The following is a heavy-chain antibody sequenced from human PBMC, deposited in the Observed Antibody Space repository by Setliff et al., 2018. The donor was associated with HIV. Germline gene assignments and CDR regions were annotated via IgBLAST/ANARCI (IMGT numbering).Heavy chain of an antibody. CDR1: GYSIGSGSF. D-gene: IGHD1-7*01. Sequence: PSETLSLTCAVSGYSIGSGSFWGWIRQPPGKGLEWIATIPHNGGTYYNPDPSLTGRVTISLDTSKNQFSLKLSSVTATDTAMYYCASANWNYLGYWFDPWGQGTLVTVSS. J-gene: IGHJ5*02. CDR3: ASANWNYLGYWFDP. CDR2: IPHNGGT. V-gene: IGHV4-38-2*01.